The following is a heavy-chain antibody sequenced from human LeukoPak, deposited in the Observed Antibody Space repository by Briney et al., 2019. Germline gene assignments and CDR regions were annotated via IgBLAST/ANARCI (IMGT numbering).Heavy chain of an antibody. CDR2: INSDGSNT. J-gene: IGHJ4*02. D-gene: IGHD2-8*01. CDR1: GFTFSSYW. CDR3: ATAGVYRFDY. V-gene: IGHV3-74*01. Sequence: GGSLRLSCAASGFTFSSYWMYWVRQAPGKGLVWVSRINSDGSNTNYADSVKGRFTISRDNAKNTLYLQMNSLRADDTAVYYCATAGVYRFDYWGQGTLVTVSS.